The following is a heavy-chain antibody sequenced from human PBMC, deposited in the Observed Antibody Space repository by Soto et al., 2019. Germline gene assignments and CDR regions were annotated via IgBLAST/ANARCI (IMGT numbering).Heavy chain of an antibody. CDR3: ARYEAVAGEENWFDP. V-gene: IGHV4-34*01. CDR1: GGSFSGYY. Sequence: SSETLSLTCAVYGGSFSGYYWSWIRQPPGKGLEWIGEINHSGSTNYNPSLKSRVTISVDTSKNQFSLKLSSVTAADTAVYYCARYEAVAGEENWFDPWGQGTLVTVSS. J-gene: IGHJ5*02. CDR2: INHSGST. D-gene: IGHD6-19*01.